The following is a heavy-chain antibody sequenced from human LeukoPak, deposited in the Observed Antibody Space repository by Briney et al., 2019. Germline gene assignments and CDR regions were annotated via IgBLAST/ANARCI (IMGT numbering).Heavy chain of an antibody. J-gene: IGHJ4*02. CDR3: ARGRYYYDSSGYYYYFDY. D-gene: IGHD3-22*01. V-gene: IGHV4-4*07. CDR1: GGSISSYY. Sequence: SETLSLTCTVSGGSISSYYGSWIRQPAGKGLEWIGRIYTSGSTNYNPSLKSRVTMSVDTSKNQFSLKLSSVTAADTAVYYCARGRYYYDSSGYYYYFDYWGQGTLVTVSS. CDR2: IYTSGST.